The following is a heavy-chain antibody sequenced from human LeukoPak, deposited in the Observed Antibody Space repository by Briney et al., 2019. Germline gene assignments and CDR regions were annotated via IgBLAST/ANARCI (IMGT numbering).Heavy chain of an antibody. J-gene: IGHJ3*02. D-gene: IGHD6-6*01. CDR3: ARTARPIDAFDI. CDR1: GFTVSSNY. Sequence: GGSLRLSCAASGFTVSSNYMSWVRQAPGKGLEWVSVIYSGGSTYYADSVKGRFTISRDNSKNTLYLQMNSLRAEDTAVYYCARTARPIDAFDIWGQGTMVTVSS. CDR2: IYSGGST. V-gene: IGHV3-53*01.